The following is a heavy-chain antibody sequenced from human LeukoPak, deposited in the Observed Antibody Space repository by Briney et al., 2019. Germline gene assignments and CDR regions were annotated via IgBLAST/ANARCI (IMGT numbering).Heavy chain of an antibody. J-gene: IGHJ6*03. CDR2: IGKDGSEK. CDR1: GFAFSTYW. V-gene: IGHV3-7*01. Sequence: GGSLRLSCAASGFAFSTYWMIWVRQAPGKGLGWVASIGKDGSEKSYVDSVKGRFTISRDNARNSLYLQMSSLRVEDTAVYYCARNYDFWSSPQGYMDVWGTGTTVIVSS. D-gene: IGHD3-3*01. CDR3: ARNYDFWSSPQGYMDV.